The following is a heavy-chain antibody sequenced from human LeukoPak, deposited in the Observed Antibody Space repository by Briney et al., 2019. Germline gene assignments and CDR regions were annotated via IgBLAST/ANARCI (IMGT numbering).Heavy chain of an antibody. J-gene: IGHJ4*02. CDR3: ARDLFGSGSFYGF. Sequence: GGSLRLSCAASGFTFSTYSMNWVRQAPGKGLEWVSTITSSSAYIYYADSVRGRFTISRDNAKNSLYLQMNSLRAEDTAVYYCARDLFGSGSFYGFWGQGTLVTVSS. V-gene: IGHV3-21*06. CDR2: ITSSSAYI. CDR1: GFTFSTYS. D-gene: IGHD3-10*01.